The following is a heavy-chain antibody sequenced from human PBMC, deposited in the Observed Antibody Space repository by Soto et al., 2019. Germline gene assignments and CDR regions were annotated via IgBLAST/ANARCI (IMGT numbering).Heavy chain of an antibody. CDR1: GFTFSSYW. D-gene: IGHD6-13*01. CDR3: ARMNLPSSWLFYV. J-gene: IGHJ3*01. CDR2: IKQDGSEK. V-gene: IGHV3-7*01. Sequence: GGSLRLSCAASGFTFSSYWMSWVRQAPGKGLEWVANIKQDGSEKYYVDSVKGRFTSSRDNAKNSLYLQMNSLRAEDTAVYYCARMNLPSSWLFYVWGQGTMVTVSS.